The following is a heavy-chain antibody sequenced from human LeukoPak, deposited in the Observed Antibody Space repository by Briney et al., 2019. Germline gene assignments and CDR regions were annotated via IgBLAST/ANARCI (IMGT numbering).Heavy chain of an antibody. CDR2: ISGSGGST. J-gene: IGHJ4*02. D-gene: IGHD2-2*01. CDR3: AKAPTRYCSSTSCYFFDY. V-gene: IGHV3-23*01. Sequence: PGGSLRLSCAASGFTFSSYGTSWVRQAPGKGLEWVSAISGSGGSTYYADSVKGRFTISRDNSKNTLYLQMNSLRAEDTAVYYCAKAPTRYCSSTSCYFFDYWGQGTLVTVSS. CDR1: GFTFSSYG.